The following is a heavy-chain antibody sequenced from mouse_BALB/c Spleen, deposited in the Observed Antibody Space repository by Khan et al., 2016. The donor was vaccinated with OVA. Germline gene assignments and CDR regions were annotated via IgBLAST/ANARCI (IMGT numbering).Heavy chain of an antibody. V-gene: IGHV1-22*01. D-gene: IGHD3-3*01. Sequence: EVQLQQSGPELVKPGASVKISCKTSGYTFTEYTMHWVKQSHGKSLEWIGNINPNNGGTSYNKRFKDKATLTVDKSSSTAYMELRSLISDDSAVYYCARGRTDYWGQGTTLTVSS. CDR2: INPNNGGT. CDR3: ARGRTDY. J-gene: IGHJ2*01. CDR1: GYTFTEYT.